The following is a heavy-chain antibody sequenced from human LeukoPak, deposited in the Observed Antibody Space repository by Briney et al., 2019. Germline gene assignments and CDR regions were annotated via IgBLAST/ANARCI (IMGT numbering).Heavy chain of an antibody. D-gene: IGHD2-2*01. CDR1: GFTFSSYA. V-gene: IGHV3-23*01. CDR3: AKSLYCSSTSCYAQYFDY. J-gene: IGHJ4*02. CDR2: ISGSGGST. Sequence: GGSLRLSCAASGFTFSSYAMSWVRQAPGKGLEWVSAISGSGGSTHYADSVKGRFTISRDNSKNTLYLQMNSLRAEDTAVYYCAKSLYCSSTSCYAQYFDYWGQGTLVTVSS.